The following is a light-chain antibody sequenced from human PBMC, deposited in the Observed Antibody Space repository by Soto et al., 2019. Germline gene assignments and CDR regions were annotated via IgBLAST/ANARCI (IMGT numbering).Light chain of an antibody. J-gene: IGLJ1*01. CDR1: ISDVGAYDH. Sequence: QSPLTEPPSASGSPGQSVTIPCTGTISDVGAYDHVSWYQQHPGKAPKLIIYEVTKRPAGVPDRFSGSKSGNTASLTVSGLQAEDEADYYCSSDAGNYNYVYGTGTKVNVL. CDR3: SSDAGNYNYV. V-gene: IGLV2-8*01. CDR2: EVT.